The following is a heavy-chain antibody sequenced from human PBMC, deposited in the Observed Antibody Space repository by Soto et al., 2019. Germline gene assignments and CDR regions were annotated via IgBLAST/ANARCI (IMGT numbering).Heavy chain of an antibody. CDR2: IIPIFGTA. J-gene: IGHJ6*02. D-gene: IGHD2-21*02. CDR1: GGTFSSYA. V-gene: IGHV1-69*01. CDR3: ASPQFCGGYCYFHEWYYGMDV. Sequence: QVQLVQSGAEVKKPGSSVKVSCKASGGTFSSYAISWVRQAPGQGLEWMGGIIPIFGTANYAQKFQGRVTITADESTSTAYMELSSLRSEDTAVYYCASPQFCGGYCYFHEWYYGMDVWGQGTTVTVSS.